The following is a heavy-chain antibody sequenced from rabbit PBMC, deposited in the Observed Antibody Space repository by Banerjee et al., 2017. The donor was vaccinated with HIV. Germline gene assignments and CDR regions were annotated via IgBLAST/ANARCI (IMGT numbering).Heavy chain of an antibody. CDR2: IYAGSSGST. V-gene: IGHV1S40*01. CDR3: ARRGYGGAGYDL. Sequence: QSLEESGGDLVKPGASLTLTCTASGFSFSSGYDMCWVRQAPGKGLEWIACIYAGSSGSTYYASWAKGRFTISETSSTTVTLQMTSLTAADTATYFCARRGYGGAGYDLWGQGTLVTVS. CDR1: GFSFSSGYD. D-gene: IGHD4-2*01. J-gene: IGHJ4*01.